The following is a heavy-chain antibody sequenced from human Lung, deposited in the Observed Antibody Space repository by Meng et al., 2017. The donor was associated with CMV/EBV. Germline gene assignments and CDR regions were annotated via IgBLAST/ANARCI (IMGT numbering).Heavy chain of an antibody. V-gene: IGHV3-23*03. CDR2: TYSGSATT. CDR3: AKELRLGYAHRPNYYDGKDV. J-gene: IGHJ6*04. CDR1: GFTFTSYA. D-gene: IGHD2-2*01. Sequence: GGSLRLXCAASGFTFTSYAMNWVRRAPGKGLEWVSVTYSGSATTYYADSVKGRFTISRHNSKNTLYLQMNSLRAEDTAVYYCAKELRLGYAHRPNYYDGKDVXGEGXTVTVSS.